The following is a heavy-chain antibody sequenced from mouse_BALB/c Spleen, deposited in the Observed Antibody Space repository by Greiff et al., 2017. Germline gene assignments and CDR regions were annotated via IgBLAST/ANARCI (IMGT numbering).Heavy chain of an antibody. J-gene: IGHJ4*01. CDR1: GFSLTSYG. Sequence: VKLVESGPGLVAPSQSLSITCTVSGFSLTSYGVHWVRQPPGKGLEWLGVIWAGGSTNYNSALMSRLSISKDNSKSQVFLKMNSLQTDDTAMYYCARPYYYGTYAMDYWGQGTSVTVSS. D-gene: IGHD1-1*01. CDR2: IWAGGST. CDR3: ARPYYYGTYAMDY. V-gene: IGHV2-9*02.